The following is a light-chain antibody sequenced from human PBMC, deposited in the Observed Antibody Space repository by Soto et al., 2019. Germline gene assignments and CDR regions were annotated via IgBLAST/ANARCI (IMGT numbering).Light chain of an antibody. V-gene: IGKV1-6*01. CDR1: QGIRND. CDR2: GAS. J-gene: IGKJ1*01. CDR3: QQSHSSPRT. Sequence: AIQMTQSPSSLSASVGDRVTITCRASQGIRNDLGWYHQKPGKAPKLLIYGASSLQSGVPSRFSGGGSGTTFTLTINCVQPEDFGIYYCQQSHSSPRTFGQGPTV.